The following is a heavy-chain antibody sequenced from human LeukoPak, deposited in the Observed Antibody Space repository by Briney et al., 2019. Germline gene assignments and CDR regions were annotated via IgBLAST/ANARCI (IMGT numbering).Heavy chain of an antibody. Sequence: PGRSLRLSCAASGFTFGDYAMHWVRQAPGKGLEWVSGISWNGGSVGYADSVKGRFTISRDSAKNSLYLQMNSLRAEDTALYYCATTRSSSWYALSYWGQGTLVTVSS. J-gene: IGHJ4*02. CDR3: ATTRSSSWYALSY. V-gene: IGHV3-9*01. CDR2: ISWNGGSV. CDR1: GFTFGDYA. D-gene: IGHD6-13*01.